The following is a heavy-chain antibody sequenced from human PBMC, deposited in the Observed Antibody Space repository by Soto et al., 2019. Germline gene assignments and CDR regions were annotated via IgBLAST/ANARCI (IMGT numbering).Heavy chain of an antibody. J-gene: IGHJ4*02. Sequence: EVQLVESGGGLVQPGGSLRLSCAASGFTFSSYSMNWVRQAPGKGLEWVSYISSSSSTIYYADSVKGRFTISRDNAKNSLYLQMNSLRDEDTAVYYCARDLTEFQWLVLDCWGQGTLVTVSS. CDR1: GFTFSSYS. V-gene: IGHV3-48*02. D-gene: IGHD6-19*01. CDR3: ARDLTEFQWLVLDC. CDR2: ISSSSSTI.